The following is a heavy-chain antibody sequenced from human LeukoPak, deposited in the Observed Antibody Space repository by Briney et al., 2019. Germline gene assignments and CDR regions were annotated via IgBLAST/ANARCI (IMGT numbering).Heavy chain of an antibody. D-gene: IGHD3-22*01. CDR2: ISGSGGST. J-gene: IGHJ4*02. CDR1: GFTFSSYA. V-gene: IGHV3-23*01. Sequence: GGSLRLSCAASGFTFSSYAMSWVRQAPGKGLEWVSAISGSGGSTYYADSVKGRLTISRDNSKNTLYLQMNSLRAEDTAVYYCAKDRDSSGYYSGLDYWGQGTLVTVSS. CDR3: AKDRDSSGYYSGLDY.